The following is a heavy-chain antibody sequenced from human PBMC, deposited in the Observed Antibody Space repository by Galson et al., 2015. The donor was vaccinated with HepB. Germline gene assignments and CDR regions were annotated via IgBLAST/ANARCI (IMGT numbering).Heavy chain of an antibody. Sequence: SLRLSCAASGFTFSSYWMSWVRQAPGKGLEWVANIKQDGSEKYYVDSVKGRFTISRDNAKNSLYLQMNSLRAEDTAVYYCARELGYCSGGSCYPPAYDYWGQGTLVTVSS. V-gene: IGHV3-7*03. CDR1: GFTFSSYW. CDR2: IKQDGSEK. D-gene: IGHD2-15*01. J-gene: IGHJ4*02. CDR3: ARELGYCSGGSCYPPAYDY.